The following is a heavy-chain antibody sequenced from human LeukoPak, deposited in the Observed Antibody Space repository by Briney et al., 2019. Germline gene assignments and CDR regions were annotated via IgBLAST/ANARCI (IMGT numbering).Heavy chain of an antibody. CDR3: ARLPDY. CDR2: IYYSGST. J-gene: IGHJ4*02. V-gene: IGHV4-39*01. Sequence: SSETLSLTCTVSGGSISSSSYYWGWIRQPPGKGLEWIGSIYYSGSTYHNPSLKSRVTISVDTSKNQFSLKLSSVTAADTAVYYCARLPDYWGQGTLVTVSS. CDR1: GGSISSSSYY.